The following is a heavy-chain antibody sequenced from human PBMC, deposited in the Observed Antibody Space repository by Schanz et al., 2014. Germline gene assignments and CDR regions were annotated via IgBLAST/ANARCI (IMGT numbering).Heavy chain of an antibody. CDR1: GFSFSSYA. J-gene: IGHJ4*02. CDR2: ITYNGGTI. V-gene: IGHV3-48*01. Sequence: EVQLLESGGGLVQPGGSLRLSCATSGFSFSSYAINWVRQAPGKGLEWISYITYNGGTIYYADSVKGRFTVSRDNAKNTLFLQMNSLRAEDTAVYHCVSSGSYSSYAFWGQGTLVTVSS. D-gene: IGHD3-10*01. CDR3: VSSGSYSSYAF.